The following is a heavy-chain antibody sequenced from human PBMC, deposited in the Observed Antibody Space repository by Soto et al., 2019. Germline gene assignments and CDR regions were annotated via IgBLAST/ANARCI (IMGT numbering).Heavy chain of an antibody. Sequence: SVKVSCKASGGTFSSYAISWVRQAPGQGLEWMGGIIPIFGTANYAQKFQGRVTITADESTSTAYMELSSLRSEDTAVYYCARLGTAMVTGYYYGMDVWGQGTTVTVSS. CDR1: GGTFSSYA. J-gene: IGHJ6*02. CDR3: ARLGTAMVTGYYYGMDV. V-gene: IGHV1-69*13. CDR2: IIPIFGTA. D-gene: IGHD5-18*01.